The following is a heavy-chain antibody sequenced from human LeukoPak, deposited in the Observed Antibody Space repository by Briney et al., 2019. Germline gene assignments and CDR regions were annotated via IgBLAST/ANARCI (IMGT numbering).Heavy chain of an antibody. CDR3: ASSLAVAGGGINY. CDR1: GGSISSYY. D-gene: IGHD6-19*01. V-gene: IGHV4-59*01. J-gene: IGHJ4*02. Sequence: KPSETLSLTCTVSGGSISSYYWSWIRQPPGEGLEWIGYIYYSGSTNYNPSLKSRVTISVDTSKNQFSLKLSSVTAADTAVYYCASSLAVAGGGINYWGQGTLVTVSS. CDR2: IYYSGST.